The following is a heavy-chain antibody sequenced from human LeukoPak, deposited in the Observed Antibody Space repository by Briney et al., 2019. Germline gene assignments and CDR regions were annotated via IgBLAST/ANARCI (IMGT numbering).Heavy chain of an antibody. CDR2: IIPIFGTA. V-gene: IGHV1-69*13. CDR3: ARVALRYFDWPFDY. J-gene: IGHJ4*02. Sequence: SVKVSCKASGGTLSSYAISWVRQAPGQGLEWMGGIIPIFGTANYAQKFQGRVTITADESTSTAYMELSSLRSEDTAVYYCARVALRYFDWPFDYWGQGTLVTVSS. D-gene: IGHD3-9*01. CDR1: GGTLSSYA.